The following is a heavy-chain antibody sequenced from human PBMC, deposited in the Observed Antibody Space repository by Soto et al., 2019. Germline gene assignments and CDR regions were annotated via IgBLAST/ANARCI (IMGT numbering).Heavy chain of an antibody. J-gene: IGHJ6*02. V-gene: IGHV3-23*01. CDR2: VSDSGDKT. Sequence: EVQLLESGGNLVQPGGSLRLSCAASGFAFNNYAMSWVRQAAGQGLEWVSGVSDSGDKTYYADSVEGRFTVSRDNSKKTLYLEMNSLRGDDTAVSYCAKETRIMILGVIIPQDDYYYGMDVWGQGTTVTVS. CDR1: GFAFNNYA. D-gene: IGHD3-3*01. CDR3: AKETRIMILGVIIPQDDYYYGMDV.